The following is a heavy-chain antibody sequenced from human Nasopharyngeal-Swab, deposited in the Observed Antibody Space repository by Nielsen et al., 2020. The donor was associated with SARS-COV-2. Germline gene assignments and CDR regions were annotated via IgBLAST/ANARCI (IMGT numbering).Heavy chain of an antibody. CDR1: GFSFSSYA. Sequence: GGSLRLSCAASGFSFSSYAMSWVRQAPGKRLEWVSAISGSGGSTYYADSVKGRFTISRDKSKNTLYLQMNSLRAEDTAVYYCAKDGGGGVQSIAAAGTYFDYWGQGTLVTVPS. CDR2: ISGSGGST. V-gene: IGHV3-23*01. J-gene: IGHJ4*02. D-gene: IGHD6-13*01. CDR3: AKDGGGGVQSIAAAGTYFDY.